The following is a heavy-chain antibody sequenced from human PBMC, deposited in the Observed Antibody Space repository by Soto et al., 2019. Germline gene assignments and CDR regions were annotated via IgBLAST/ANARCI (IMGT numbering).Heavy chain of an antibody. V-gene: IGHV4-30-2*01. J-gene: IGHJ4*02. CDR2: IYHSGST. Sequence: SETLSLTCAVSGGSISSSSYSWGWIRQPPGKGLEWIGCIYHSGSTYYNPSLKSRVTISVDRSKNQFSLKLSSVTAADTAVYYCARVPDYWGQGTLVTVSS. CDR1: GGSISSSSYS. D-gene: IGHD2-2*01. CDR3: ARVPDY.